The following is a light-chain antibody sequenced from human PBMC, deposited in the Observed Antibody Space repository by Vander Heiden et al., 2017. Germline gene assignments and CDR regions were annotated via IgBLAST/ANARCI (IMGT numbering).Light chain of an antibody. CDR2: DVI. CDR1: SSDVGGHDS. V-gene: IGLV2-14*03. J-gene: IGLJ1*01. Sequence: QSALTPPASVSGSPGQSITISCSGTSSDVGGHDSVAWYQQHPGKAPKLLIYDVIHRLSGISNRCAGSKSGSKALLTISGLQAEDEGYYYCSSYSGSRTWVFGTGTKVTVL. CDR3: SSYSGSRTWV.